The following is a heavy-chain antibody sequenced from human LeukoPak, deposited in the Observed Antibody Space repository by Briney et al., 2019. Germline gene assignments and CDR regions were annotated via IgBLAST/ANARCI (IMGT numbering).Heavy chain of an antibody. CDR1: GGSISSGSYY. CDR2: IYTSGST. CDR3: ARYYDPHGGFDY. J-gene: IGHJ4*02. V-gene: IGHV4-61*02. D-gene: IGHD3-3*01. Sequence: PSQTLSLTCTVSGGSISSGSYYWSWIRQPAGKGLEWIGRIYTSGSTNYNPSLKSRVTMSVDTSKNQFSLKLSSVTAADTAVYYCARYYDPHGGFDYWGQGTLVTVSS.